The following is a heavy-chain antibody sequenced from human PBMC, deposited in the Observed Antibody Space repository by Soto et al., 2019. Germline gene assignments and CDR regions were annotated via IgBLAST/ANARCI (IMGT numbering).Heavy chain of an antibody. CDR1: GESSSSSSYY. D-gene: IGHD2-21*02. Sequence: SETLSLTCTVSGESSSSSSYYWGWIRQPPGKGLEWIGSIYHSGRTYYNPSLKSRVSISIDTSKNQFSLKLSSVTAADTALYYCARQRTTVVTQAYFDYWGQGALVTVSS. J-gene: IGHJ4*02. CDR3: ARQRTTVVTQAYFDY. CDR2: IYHSGRT. V-gene: IGHV4-39*01.